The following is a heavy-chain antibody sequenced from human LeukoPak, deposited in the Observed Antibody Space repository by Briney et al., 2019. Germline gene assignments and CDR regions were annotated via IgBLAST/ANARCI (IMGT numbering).Heavy chain of an antibody. D-gene: IGHD6-19*01. CDR2: ISSSSSYI. Sequence: GGSLRLSCAASGFTFSSYSMNWVRQAPGKGLEWVSSISSSSSYIYYADSVKGRFTISRDNAKNSLYLQMNSLRAEDTAVYYCARDLGLIAVAGTGNYWGQGTLATVSS. V-gene: IGHV3-21*01. CDR3: ARDLGLIAVAGTGNY. J-gene: IGHJ4*02. CDR1: GFTFSSYS.